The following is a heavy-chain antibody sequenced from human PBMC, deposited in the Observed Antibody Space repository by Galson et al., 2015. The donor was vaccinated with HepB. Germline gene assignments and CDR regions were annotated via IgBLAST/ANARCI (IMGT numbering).Heavy chain of an antibody. D-gene: IGHD3-9*01. Sequence: SETLSLTCTVSGGSISSYYWNWIRQSPGKGLEWIGYIHNTGNTNYNPSLKSRVTMSIDTSKNQFSLRLSSVTAADTALYYCARDGSLGYWDNGILIREHWFDPWGQGTLVTVSS. CDR3: ARDGSLGYWDNGILIREHWFDP. J-gene: IGHJ5*02. CDR2: IHNTGNT. V-gene: IGHV4-59*01. CDR1: GGSISSYY.